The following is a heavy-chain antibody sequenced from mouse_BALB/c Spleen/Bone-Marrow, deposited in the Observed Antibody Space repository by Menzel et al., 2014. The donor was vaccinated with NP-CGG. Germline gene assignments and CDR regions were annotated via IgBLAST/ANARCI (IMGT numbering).Heavy chain of an antibody. CDR3: TRYGNYYFDY. CDR1: GYTFTSYY. D-gene: IGHD2-1*01. J-gene: IGHJ2*01. Sequence: QVQLKQSGAELVKPGASVKLSCKASGYTFTSYYMYWVKQRPGQGLEWIGEINPSNGGTNFNEKFKSKATLTVDKSSSTAYMQLSRLTSEDSAVYYCTRYGNYYFDYWGQGTTLTVSS. V-gene: IGHV1S81*02. CDR2: INPSNGGT.